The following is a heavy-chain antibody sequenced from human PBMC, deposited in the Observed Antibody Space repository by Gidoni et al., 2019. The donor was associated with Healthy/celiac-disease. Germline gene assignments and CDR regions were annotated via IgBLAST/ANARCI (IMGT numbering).Heavy chain of an antibody. CDR3: ARGRNWASLDY. D-gene: IGHD7-27*01. CDR2: IYTSGST. CDR1: GGSISRGSYY. J-gene: IGHJ4*02. Sequence: QVQLQESGPGLVKPSQTLSLTCTVSGGSISRGSYYWSWIRQPAGKGLEWIGRIYTSGSTNYNPSLKSRVTMSVDTSKNQFSLKLSSVTAADTAVYYCARGRNWASLDYWGQGTLVTVSS. V-gene: IGHV4-61*02.